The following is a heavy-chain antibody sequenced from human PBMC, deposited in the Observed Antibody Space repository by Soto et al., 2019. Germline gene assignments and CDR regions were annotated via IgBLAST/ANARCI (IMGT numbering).Heavy chain of an antibody. J-gene: IGHJ4*02. Sequence: QITLKESGPTLVKPTQTLTLTCTFSGFSLSTTGVGVGWIRQPPGKALDWLALIYWEDDKRNSPSLKSRLTITTCTSNNNIILTTTSMVPIDTATSISVHESPVPAGGVYLGQETLDTFSS. CDR2: IYWEDDK. CDR1: GFSLSTTGVG. V-gene: IGHV2-5*02. D-gene: IGHD2-21*02. CDR3: VHESPVPAGGVY.